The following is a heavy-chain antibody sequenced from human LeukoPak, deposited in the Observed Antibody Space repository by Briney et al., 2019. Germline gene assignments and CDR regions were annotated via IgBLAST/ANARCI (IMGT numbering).Heavy chain of an antibody. CDR3: ARDENNWNDSAFDI. D-gene: IGHD1-1*01. V-gene: IGHV4-4*07. J-gene: IGHJ3*02. CDR2: IYTSGST. CDR1: GGSISSYY. Sequence: SETLSLTCTVSGGSISSYYWSWIRQPAGKGLEWIGRIYTSGSTNYNPSLKSRVTMSVDTSKNQFSLKLSSVTAADTAVYYCARDENNWNDSAFDIWGQGTMVTVSS.